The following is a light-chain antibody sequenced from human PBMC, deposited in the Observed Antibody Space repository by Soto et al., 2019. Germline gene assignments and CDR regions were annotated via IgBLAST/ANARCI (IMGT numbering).Light chain of an antibody. CDR2: GAS. CDR3: DQYNDWPLT. V-gene: IGKV3-15*01. J-gene: IGKJ4*01. Sequence: VMTQAPATLSVSPGGRATLSCRASQSISDTLAWYQQKPGQAPRLLIYGASTWATGIPASFSGSGSGAEFTLAVSALQSEDFSVQSCDQYNDWPLTFGAGTNVDIK. CDR1: QSISDT.